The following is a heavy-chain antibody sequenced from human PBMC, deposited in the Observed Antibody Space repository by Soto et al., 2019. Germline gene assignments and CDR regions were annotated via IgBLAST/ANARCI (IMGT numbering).Heavy chain of an antibody. J-gene: IGHJ6*02. Sequence: ASVKVSCKASGYTFTTYAIHWVRQAPGQSLEWMGWINTDNGNTYYSQKMQARVTITRDTSASTAYMELSRLRSEDTAVYYCARELAGLTSVLYYYGMDVWGQGTTVTVSS. D-gene: IGHD4-4*01. V-gene: IGHV1-3*04. CDR2: INTDNGNT. CDR1: GYTFTTYA. CDR3: ARELAGLTSVLYYYGMDV.